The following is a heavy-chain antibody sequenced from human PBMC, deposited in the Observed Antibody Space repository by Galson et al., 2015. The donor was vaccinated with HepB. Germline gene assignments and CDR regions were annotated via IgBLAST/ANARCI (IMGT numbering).Heavy chain of an antibody. CDR3: ASNNPLNRPESGY. D-gene: IGHD6-6*01. CDR1: GYTFNDYY. V-gene: IGHV1-2*02. J-gene: IGHJ4*02. Sequence: SVKVSCKASGYTFNDYYIYWVRQAPGQGLEWMGWINPNSGGTHSAPNFQGRVTMTRDTSISTAYMEPSRLRSDDTAVYYCASNNPLNRPESGYWGQGTLVTVSS. CDR2: INPNSGGT.